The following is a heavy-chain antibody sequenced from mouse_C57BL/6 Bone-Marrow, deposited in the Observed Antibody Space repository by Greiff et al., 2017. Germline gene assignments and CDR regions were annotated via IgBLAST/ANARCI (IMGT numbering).Heavy chain of an antibody. CDR3: TRDDGYYEGWFAY. CDR2: IDPENGDT. Sequence: VQLQQSGAELVRPGASVKLSCTASGFNIKDDYMHWVKQRPEQGLEWLGWIDPENGDTEYASKFQGKATITADTSSNTAYLQLSSLTSEDTAVYYCTRDDGYYEGWFAYWGQGTLVTVSA. V-gene: IGHV14-4*01. D-gene: IGHD2-3*01. CDR1: GFNIKDDY. J-gene: IGHJ3*01.